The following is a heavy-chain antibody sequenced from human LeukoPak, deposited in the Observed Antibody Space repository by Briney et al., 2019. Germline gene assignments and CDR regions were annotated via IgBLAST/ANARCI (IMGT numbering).Heavy chain of an antibody. J-gene: IGHJ4*02. CDR2: IPYDGSNK. V-gene: IGHV3-30*01. CDR3: ARDRSQRAYSYGPDGE. CDR1: GFTFSSYA. D-gene: IGHD5-18*01. Sequence: PGRSLRLSCAASGFTFSSYAIHWVRQAPGKGLEWEAVIPYDGSNKYYADSVKGRFTISRDNSKNTLYLQTNSLRGEDTAVYYCARDRSQRAYSYGPDGEWGQGTLVTVSS.